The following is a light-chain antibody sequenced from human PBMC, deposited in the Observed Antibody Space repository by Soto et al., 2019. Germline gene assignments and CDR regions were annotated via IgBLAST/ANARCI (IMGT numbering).Light chain of an antibody. CDR2: LNSDGSH. J-gene: IGLJ3*02. CDR1: SGHSSYA. V-gene: IGLV4-69*01. Sequence: QLVLTQSPSASASPGASVKLTCTLSSGHSSYAIAWHQQQPEKGPRYLMKLNSDGSHSKGDGIPDRFSGSSSGAERYLTISSLQSEDEADYYCQTWGTGTRGVFGGGTKVTVL. CDR3: QTWGTGTRGV.